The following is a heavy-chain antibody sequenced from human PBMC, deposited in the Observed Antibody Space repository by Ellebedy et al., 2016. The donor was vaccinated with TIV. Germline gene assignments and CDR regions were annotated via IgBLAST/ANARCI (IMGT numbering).Heavy chain of an antibody. CDR3: AGALTGSGSYSFDY. J-gene: IGHJ4*02. CDR2: LYYSGST. V-gene: IGHV4-59*01. CDR1: GGSISSYY. Sequence: SETLSLXCTVSGGSISSYYWGWIRQPPGKGLEWIGYLYYSGSTSYNPSLKSRVTISLHTSKNQFSLKLSSVTAADTAVYYCAGALTGSGSYSFDYWGQGTLVTVSS. D-gene: IGHD3-10*01.